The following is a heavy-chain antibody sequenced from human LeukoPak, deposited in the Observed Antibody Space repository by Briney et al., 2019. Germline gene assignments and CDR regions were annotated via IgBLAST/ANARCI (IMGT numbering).Heavy chain of an antibody. Sequence: SETLSLTCAVYGGSFSGYYWSWIRQPPGKGLDWIGEVNNSGSTNYNPSLKSRVTISVDTSKNQFSLKLSSVTAADTAVYYCARHARSNSWYRWVWFDPWGQGTLVTVSS. CDR2: VNNSGST. J-gene: IGHJ5*02. CDR1: GGSFSGYY. V-gene: IGHV4-34*01. CDR3: ARHARSNSWYRWVWFDP. D-gene: IGHD6-13*01.